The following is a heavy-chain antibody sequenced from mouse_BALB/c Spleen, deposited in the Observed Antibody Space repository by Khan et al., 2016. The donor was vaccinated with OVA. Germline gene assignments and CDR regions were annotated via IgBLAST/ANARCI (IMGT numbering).Heavy chain of an antibody. Sequence: VQLQQPGPELMKPGASVKISCKASGYSFSTYYIHWVTRSHGKTLEWIGDIDPFNGGTTYNQKFKGKATLTVDKSSITAYMHLTSLTSEDSAVYYCARHGSTSWFAYWGQGTLVTVSA. CDR3: ARHGSTSWFAY. D-gene: IGHD1-1*01. CDR2: IDPFNGGT. J-gene: IGHJ3*01. V-gene: IGHV1S135*01. CDR1: GYSFSTYY.